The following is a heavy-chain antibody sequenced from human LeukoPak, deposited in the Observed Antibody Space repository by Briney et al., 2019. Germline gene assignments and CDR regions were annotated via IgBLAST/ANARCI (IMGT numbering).Heavy chain of an antibody. Sequence: ASVKVSCKASGYTFTSYGISWVRQAPGQGLEWMGWISAYNGNTNYAQKLQGRVTMTTDTSTSTAYMELRSLRSGDTAVYYCARGVTVAGTLGRPFDYWGQGTLVTVSS. CDR2: ISAYNGNT. CDR1: GYTFTSYG. D-gene: IGHD6-19*01. V-gene: IGHV1-18*01. CDR3: ARGVTVAGTLGRPFDY. J-gene: IGHJ4*02.